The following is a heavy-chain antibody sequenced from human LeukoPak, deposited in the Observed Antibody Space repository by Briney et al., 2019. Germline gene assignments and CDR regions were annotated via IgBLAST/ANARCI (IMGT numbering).Heavy chain of an antibody. CDR1: GFTFDDYA. J-gene: IGHJ4*02. CDR2: ISYDGSNK. Sequence: GGSLRLSCAASGFTFDDYAMHWVRQAPGKGLEWVAVISYDGSNKYYADSVKGRFTISRDNSKNTLYLQMNSLRAEDTAVYYCARGHSSGWYFHDYWGQGTLVTVSS. CDR3: ARGHSSGWYFHDY. D-gene: IGHD6-19*01. V-gene: IGHV3-30*04.